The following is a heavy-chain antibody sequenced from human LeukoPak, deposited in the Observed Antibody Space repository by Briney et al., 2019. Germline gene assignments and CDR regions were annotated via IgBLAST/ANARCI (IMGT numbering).Heavy chain of an antibody. CDR3: ARDLGLRRRDGSSGDAFDI. V-gene: IGHV1-18*01. J-gene: IGHJ3*02. CDR2: TSVYKGNT. Sequence: ASVKVSCKGSGYTFTNYAISWVRQAPGQGLEWMGWTSVYKGNTNYAQKFQGRVTITADESTSTAYMELSSLRSEDTAVYYCARDLGLRRRDGSSGDAFDIWGQGTMVTVSS. D-gene: IGHD5-24*01. CDR1: GYTFTNYA.